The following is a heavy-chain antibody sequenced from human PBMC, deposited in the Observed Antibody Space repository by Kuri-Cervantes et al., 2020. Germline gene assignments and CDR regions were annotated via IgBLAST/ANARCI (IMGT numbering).Heavy chain of an antibody. V-gene: IGHV3-30-3*01. CDR2: ISYDGSNK. Sequence: GESLKISCAASGFTFSSYAMHWVRQAPGKGLEWVAVISYDGSNKYYADSVKGRFTISRDNSKNTLYLQMNSLRAEDTAVYYCARGAAFGWEDYYYGMDVWGQGTTVTVSS. CDR1: GFTFSSYA. J-gene: IGHJ6*02. D-gene: IGHD6-25*01. CDR3: ARGAAFGWEDYYYGMDV.